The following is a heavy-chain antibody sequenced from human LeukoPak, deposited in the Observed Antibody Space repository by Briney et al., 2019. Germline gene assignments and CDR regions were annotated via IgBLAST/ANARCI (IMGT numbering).Heavy chain of an antibody. CDR2: ISSSSSYI. V-gene: IGHV3-21*01. D-gene: IGHD4-17*01. CDR1: GFTFSSYS. CDR3: AKSSNYGDRLWLLYYYYYMDV. Sequence: GGSLRLSCAASGFTFSSYSMNWVRQAPGKGLEWVSSISSSSSYIYYADSVKGRFTISRDNAKNSLYLQMNSLRAEDTAVYYCAKSSNYGDRLWLLYYYYYMDVWGKGTTVTISS. J-gene: IGHJ6*03.